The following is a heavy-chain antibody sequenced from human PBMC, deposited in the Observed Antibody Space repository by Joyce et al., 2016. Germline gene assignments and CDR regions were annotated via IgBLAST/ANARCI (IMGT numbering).Heavy chain of an antibody. CDR1: GGSFSGSY. V-gene: IGHV4-34*01. Sequence: QVQLQQWGAGLLKPSETLSLTCAVYGGSFSGSYWSWIRQPPGKGLEWIGEINDSGSTNYNPSLKSRVTISVDTSKNQFSLKLSSVTAADTAVYYCASLNYYDSSGYYYFDYWGQGTLVTVSS. CDR2: INDSGST. CDR3: ASLNYYDSSGYYYFDY. D-gene: IGHD3-22*01. J-gene: IGHJ4*02.